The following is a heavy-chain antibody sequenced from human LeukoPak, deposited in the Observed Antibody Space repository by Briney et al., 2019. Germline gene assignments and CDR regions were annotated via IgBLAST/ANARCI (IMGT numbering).Heavy chain of an antibody. CDR1: GYAFGEYG. V-gene: IGHV1-18*01. D-gene: IGHD3-3*01. Sequence: ASVKVSCKTSGYAFGEYGISWVRQAPAQRLEWMGWISGYSGKTMYTQKFQGRVTMTKDTSTSTAYIDLRSLRPDDTAIYYCAKDEKNYQRGPFEVWGQGTLVTVSS. CDR2: ISGYSGKT. J-gene: IGHJ4*02. CDR3: AKDEKNYQRGPFEV.